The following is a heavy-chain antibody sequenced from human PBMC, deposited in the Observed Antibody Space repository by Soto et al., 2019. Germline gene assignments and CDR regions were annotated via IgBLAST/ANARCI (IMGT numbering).Heavy chain of an antibody. J-gene: IGHJ6*02. D-gene: IGHD5-12*01. CDR2: ISYDGSNK. V-gene: IGHV3-30-3*01. CDR1: GFTFSSYA. CDR3: ARDYYRFNSGYGFSMDV. Sequence: PGGPLRLSCAASGFTFSSYAMHWIRQAPGKGLEWVAVISYDGSNKYYADSVKGRFTISRDNSKNTLYLQMNSLRAEDTAVYYCARDYYRFNSGYGFSMDVWGQGTTVTVSS.